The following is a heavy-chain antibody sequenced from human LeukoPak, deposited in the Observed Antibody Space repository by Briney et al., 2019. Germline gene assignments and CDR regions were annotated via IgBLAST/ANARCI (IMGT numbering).Heavy chain of an antibody. CDR1: GGSLSSYY. Sequence: SETLSLTCTVSGGSLSSYYWSWIRQPPGKGLEWIGYIYYSGSTNYNPSLKSRVTISVDTSKNQFSLTLSSVTAADTAVYYCARAGLRYPPYYFDYWGQGTLVTVSS. CDR3: ARAGLRYPPYYFDY. D-gene: IGHD3-9*01. V-gene: IGHV4-59*01. J-gene: IGHJ4*02. CDR2: IYYSGST.